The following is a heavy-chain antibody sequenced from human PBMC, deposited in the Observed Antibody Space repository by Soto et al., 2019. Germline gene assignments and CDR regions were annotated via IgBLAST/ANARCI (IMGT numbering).Heavy chain of an antibody. CDR2: IPNDGTEK. J-gene: IGHJ4*02. Sequence: GGSLRLSCAASGFTFSGYAMHWVRQAPGKGLEWVAVIPNDGTEKYYAESVKGRFSVSRDNSQNTLYLQMNSLRPEDTAVYYCARWALGLDYWGQGTPVTVSS. CDR1: GFTFSGYA. CDR3: ARWALGLDY. V-gene: IGHV3-30-3*01. D-gene: IGHD3-16*01.